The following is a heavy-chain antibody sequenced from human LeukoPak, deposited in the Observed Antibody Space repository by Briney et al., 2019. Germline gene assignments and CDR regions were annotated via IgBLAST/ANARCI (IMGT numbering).Heavy chain of an antibody. CDR3: ARGSWLGGFVVTGSFDY. Sequence: GASVKVSCKASGYTFTAYYMHWVRQAPGQGLEWMGWVNPNNGGTNYAQKFQGRVTMTRDTSITTAYMEVSRLTSDDTAVYYCARGSWLGGFVVTGSFDYWGQGTLVTVSS. V-gene: IGHV1-2*02. J-gene: IGHJ4*02. D-gene: IGHD3-10*01. CDR2: VNPNNGGT. CDR1: GYTFTAYY.